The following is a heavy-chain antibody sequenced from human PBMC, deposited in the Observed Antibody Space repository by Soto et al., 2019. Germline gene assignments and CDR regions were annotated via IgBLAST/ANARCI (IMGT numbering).Heavy chain of an antibody. CDR3: AGQRSPEGWFDP. D-gene: IGHD3-10*01. J-gene: IGHJ5*02. CDR1: AISFTPHS. V-gene: IGHV3-23*01. Sequence: GRTLGLSSAASAISFTPHSVTWVRTAPGKGLEWVSTVTVTGCSTYYADSVKGRFTISRDRSNYTVSLLLNSLRVEDTAIYYCAGQRSPEGWFDPWGQGTLVTFS. CDR2: VTVTGCST.